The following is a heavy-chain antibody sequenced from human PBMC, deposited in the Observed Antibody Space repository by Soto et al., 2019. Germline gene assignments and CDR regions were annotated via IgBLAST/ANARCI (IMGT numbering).Heavy chain of an antibody. CDR1: GGIFSTYA. D-gene: IGHD3-10*01. Sequence: QVQLVQSGAEVKKPGSSVKVSCKASGGIFSTYAISWLRQAPGQGLEWMGGIIPIFGTPNYAQRFQGRVTITADESTSTAYMELSRLRSEDTAVYYCARDREGYGSGNYYNRIDFWGQGTLVTVSS. V-gene: IGHV1-69*01. CDR2: IIPIFGTP. J-gene: IGHJ4*02. CDR3: ARDREGYGSGNYYNRIDF.